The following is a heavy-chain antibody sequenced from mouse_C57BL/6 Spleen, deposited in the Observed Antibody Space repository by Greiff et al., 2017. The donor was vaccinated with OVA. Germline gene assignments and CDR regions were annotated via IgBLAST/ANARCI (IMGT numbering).Heavy chain of an antibody. CDR1: GFTFSSYT. D-gene: IGHD2-3*01. Sequence: EVQLVESGGGLVKPGGSLKLSCAASGFTFSSYTMSWVRQTPEKRLEWVATISGGGGNTYYPDSVKGRFTISRDNAKNTLYLQMSSLRSEDTALYYCARHRYDGYYFDYWGQGTTLTVSS. CDR2: ISGGGGNT. CDR3: ARHRYDGYYFDY. J-gene: IGHJ2*01. V-gene: IGHV5-9*01.